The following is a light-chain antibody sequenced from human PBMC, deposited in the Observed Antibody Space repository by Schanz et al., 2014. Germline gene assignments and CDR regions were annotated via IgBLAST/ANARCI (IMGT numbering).Light chain of an antibody. V-gene: IGLV2-14*03. Sequence: QSALTQPASVSGSSGQSITISCTGTSSDVGGYNYVSWYQHHPGKAPKLMIYDVSNRPSGVSNRFSGSKSGNTASLTISGLQAEDEADYYCQSYDKSLNGWVFGGGTKLTVL. J-gene: IGLJ3*02. CDR2: DVS. CDR1: SSDVGGYNY. CDR3: QSYDKSLNGWV.